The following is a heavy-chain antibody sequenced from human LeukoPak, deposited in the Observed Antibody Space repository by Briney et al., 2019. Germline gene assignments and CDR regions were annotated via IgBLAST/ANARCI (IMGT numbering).Heavy chain of an antibody. CDR2: IYGGGST. Sequence: GGSLRLSCAASGFTVSSNYMSWVRQAPGKGLEWVSVIYGGGSTYYADSVKGRFIISRDNSKNTLFLQMNSLRAEDTAVYYCARVSNDGLYFDFWGQGTLVTVSS. CDR3: ARVSNDGLYFDF. CDR1: GFTVSSNY. V-gene: IGHV3-53*01. D-gene: IGHD1-1*01. J-gene: IGHJ4*02.